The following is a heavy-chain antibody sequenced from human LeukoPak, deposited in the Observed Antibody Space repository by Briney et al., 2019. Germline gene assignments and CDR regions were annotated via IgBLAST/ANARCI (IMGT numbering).Heavy chain of an antibody. CDR3: ARNGHYDILTGYSPKDFQH. D-gene: IGHD3-9*01. CDR1: GFTFSSYW. J-gene: IGHJ1*01. V-gene: IGHV3-7*03. Sequence: GGSLRLSCAASGFTFSSYWMSWVRQAPGKGLEWVANIKQDGSEKYYVDSVKGRFTISGDNAKNSLYLQMNSLRAEDTAVYYCARNGHYDILTGYSPKDFQHWGQGTLVTVSS. CDR2: IKQDGSEK.